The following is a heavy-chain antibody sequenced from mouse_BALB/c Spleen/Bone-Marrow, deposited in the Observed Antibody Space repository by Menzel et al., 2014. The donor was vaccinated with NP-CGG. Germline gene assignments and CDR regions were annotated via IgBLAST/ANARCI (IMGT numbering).Heavy chain of an antibody. CDR1: EYEFPSHD. D-gene: IGHD1-1*01. CDR2: INSDGGST. J-gene: IGHJ3*01. Sequence: DVKLVESGGGLVQPGESLKLSCESNEYEFPSHDMSWVRKTPEKRLELVAAINSDGGSTYYPDTMERRFIISRDNSKKTLYLQMSSLRPEDTAFYYCARHGDYYGSSLFAYWGQGTLVTVSA. V-gene: IGHV5-2*01. CDR3: ARHGDYYGSSLFAY.